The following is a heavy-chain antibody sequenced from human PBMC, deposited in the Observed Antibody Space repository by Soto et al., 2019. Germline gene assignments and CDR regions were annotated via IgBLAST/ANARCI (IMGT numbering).Heavy chain of an antibody. J-gene: IGHJ3*01. CDR2: MTSDSKTI. D-gene: IGHD3-10*01. V-gene: IGHV3-48*01. CDR1: GFSFSIYS. CDR3: TRGVSYGFYF. Sequence: GGSLRLSCVASGFSFSIYSMNWVRQAPGKGLEWVSYMTSDSKTIHYADSVKGRFTISRDNAKNSVFLQMNSLRAEDTAVYYCTRGVSYGFYFWGQGTMVTVSS.